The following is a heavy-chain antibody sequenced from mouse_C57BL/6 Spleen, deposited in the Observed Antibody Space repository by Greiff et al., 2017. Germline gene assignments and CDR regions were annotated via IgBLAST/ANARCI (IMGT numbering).Heavy chain of an antibody. Sequence: VKLMESGAELARPGASVKLSCKASGYNFTSYGISWVKQRTGQGLEWIGEIYPRSGNTYYNEKFKGKATLTADKSSSTAYMELRSLTSEDTAVYFSARYDGALGIYYAMDYWGQGTSVTVSS. D-gene: IGHD4-1*01. CDR3: ARYDGALGIYYAMDY. V-gene: IGHV1-81*01. J-gene: IGHJ4*01. CDR1: GYNFTSYG. CDR2: IYPRSGNT.